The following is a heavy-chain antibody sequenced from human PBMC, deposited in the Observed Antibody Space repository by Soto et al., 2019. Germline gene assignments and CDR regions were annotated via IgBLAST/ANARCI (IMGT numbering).Heavy chain of an antibody. D-gene: IGHD6-13*01. CDR2: VNTNSGNT. CDR1: GYTFNSYA. J-gene: IGHJ4*02. Sequence: QVPLVQSGAEVKKPGASVKVSCKASGYTFNSYAINWVRQATGQGLEWMGWVNTNSGNTGYAQKFHSRVTMTRPSSINTSYMELTTLRSEAPAVYYCARNNAPQQAYFDYCGQGTLVTVSS. CDR3: ARNNAPQQAYFDY. V-gene: IGHV1-8*01.